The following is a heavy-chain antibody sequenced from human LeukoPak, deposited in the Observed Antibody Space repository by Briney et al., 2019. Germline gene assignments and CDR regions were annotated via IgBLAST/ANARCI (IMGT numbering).Heavy chain of an antibody. J-gene: IGHJ5*02. V-gene: IGHV4-34*01. CDR1: GGSFSGYY. D-gene: IGHD6-6*01. CDR3: ARGEGSSSIGNWFDP. Sequence: PETLSLTCAVYGGSFSGYYWSWIRQPPGKGLEWIGEINHSGSTNYNPSLKSRVTISVDTSKNQFSLKLSSVTAADTAVYYCARGEGSSSIGNWFDPWGQGTLVTVSS. CDR2: INHSGST.